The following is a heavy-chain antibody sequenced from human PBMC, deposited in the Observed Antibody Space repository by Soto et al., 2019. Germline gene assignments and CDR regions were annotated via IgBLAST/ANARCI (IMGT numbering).Heavy chain of an antibody. V-gene: IGHV3-7*01. D-gene: IGHD2-15*01. CDR1: GFIFSAYW. CDR2: NKRGASGK. J-gene: IGHJ4*02. Sequence: GGSLRLSCAGSGFIFSAYWMSWVRHAPGKGLEWVAKNKRGASGKQYGESVKGRFTISRDNAKNSLYLQKNSLRVEETAVFYCATLDTAEIQTAAYWGQGTLVTVSS. CDR3: ATLDTAEIQTAAY.